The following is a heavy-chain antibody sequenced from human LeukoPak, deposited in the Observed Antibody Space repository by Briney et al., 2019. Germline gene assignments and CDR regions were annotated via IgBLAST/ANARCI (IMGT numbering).Heavy chain of an antibody. CDR2: IMQDGSDK. D-gene: IGHD6-19*01. V-gene: IGHV3-7*01. Sequence: PGGSLRLSCAASGFTFSTYWMSWVRQAPGKGLEWVANIMQDGSDKYSVDSVRGRFTISRDNAKNSLYLQMDSLRAEDTAVCYCVRTRGWAYFDYWGQGTLVTVSS. CDR1: GFTFSTYW. CDR3: VRTRGWAYFDY. J-gene: IGHJ4*02.